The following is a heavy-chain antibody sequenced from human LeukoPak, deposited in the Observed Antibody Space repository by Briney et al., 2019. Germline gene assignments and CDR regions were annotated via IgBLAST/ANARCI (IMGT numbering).Heavy chain of an antibody. J-gene: IGHJ4*02. Sequence: SGGSLRLSCAASGFIFSSYGMDWVRQAPGKGLEWVALIRSDGSKKYYADSVKGRFTISRDNSKNTPYLQMNSLRTEDTAVYYCAKDLPAAYFDYWGQGTLVTVSS. CDR3: AKDLPAAYFDY. CDR2: IRSDGSKK. CDR1: GFIFSSYG. D-gene: IGHD2-2*01. V-gene: IGHV3-30*02.